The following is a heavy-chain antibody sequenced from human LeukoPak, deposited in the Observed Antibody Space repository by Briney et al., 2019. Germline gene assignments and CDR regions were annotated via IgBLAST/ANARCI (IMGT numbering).Heavy chain of an antibody. CDR3: ARDTYRFFDL. Sequence: GGSLRLSCTASGFTFNTYWMGWVRQAPGKGLEWVADIKEDGSDKYSVDSVKGRFTISRDNTKNPLYLHMDSLRAEDTAVYYCARDTYRFFDLWGCGTLVTVSS. CDR1: GFTFNTYW. V-gene: IGHV3-7*01. CDR2: IKEDGSDK. J-gene: IGHJ2*01.